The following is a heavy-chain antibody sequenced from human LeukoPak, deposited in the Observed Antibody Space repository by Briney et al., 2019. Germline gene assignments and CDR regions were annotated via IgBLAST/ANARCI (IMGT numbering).Heavy chain of an antibody. CDR2: ISWNSGSI. CDR1: GFTFDDYA. D-gene: IGHD5-18*01. CDR3: AKGAYSYGYHFDY. J-gene: IGHJ4*02. Sequence: GRSLRLSCAASGFTFDDYAMHWVRQAPGKGLEWVSGISWNSGSIGYADSVKGRFTISRDNAKNSLYLQMNSLRAEDTALYYCAKGAYSYGYHFDYWGQGTLVTVSS. V-gene: IGHV3-9*01.